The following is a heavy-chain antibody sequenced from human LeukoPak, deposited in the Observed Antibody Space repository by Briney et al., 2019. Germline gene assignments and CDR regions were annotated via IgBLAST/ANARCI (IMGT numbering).Heavy chain of an antibody. CDR3: TREVYGGNQDAFDI. CDR1: GFSLTRYN. J-gene: IGHJ3*02. CDR2: IGPAGDS. V-gene: IGHV3-13*01. Sequence: GGSLRLSWAASGFSLTRYNMEWVRDTTGGGLEWVSTIGPAGDSSSPVSVRGRFTISREDTENSLCLQMTSLRAEDTAVYYCTREVYGGNQDAFDICGQGTMVTVSS. D-gene: IGHD4-23*01.